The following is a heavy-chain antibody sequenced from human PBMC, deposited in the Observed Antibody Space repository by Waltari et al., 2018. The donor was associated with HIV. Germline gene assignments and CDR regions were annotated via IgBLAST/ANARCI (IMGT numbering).Heavy chain of an antibody. CDR2: INPNSGGT. V-gene: IGHV1-2*02. CDR1: GYTFSDYY. Sequence: QVHLVQSGAEVQKTGASVKVYCKASGYTFSDYYMHWVRQAPGQGLEWMGWINPNSGGTRYAEKFQGRVTMTRDTSISTAYMELSRLRFDDTAVYYCARVFRGTVNYFDSRLGHWGQGTLVTVSS. D-gene: IGHD3-22*01. J-gene: IGHJ5*02. CDR3: ARVFRGTVNYFDSRLGH.